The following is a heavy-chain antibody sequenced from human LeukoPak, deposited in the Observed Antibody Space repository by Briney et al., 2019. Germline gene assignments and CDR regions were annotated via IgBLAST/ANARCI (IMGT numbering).Heavy chain of an antibody. J-gene: IGHJ4*02. CDR2: LSYNRGT. CDR1: GDSITDSY. V-gene: IGHV4-59*12. CDR3: ARGRKARGGAYYYGSGSYYY. D-gene: IGHD3-10*01. Sequence: SETLSLTCTVSGDSITDSYWSWIRQAPGTGLEWIGYLSYNRGTNYNPSLQSRVTISVDTSKNQFSLKLSSVTAADTAVYYCARGRKARGGAYYYGSGSYYYWGQGTLVTVSS.